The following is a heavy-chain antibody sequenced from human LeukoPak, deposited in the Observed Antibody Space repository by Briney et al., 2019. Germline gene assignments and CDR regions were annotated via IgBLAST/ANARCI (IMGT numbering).Heavy chain of an antibody. CDR1: GGSISSGGYS. Sequence: SETLSLTCAVSGGSISSGGYSWSWIRQPPGKGLEWIGYIYHSGSTYYNPSLKSRVTISVDRSKDQFSLKLSSVTAADTAVYYCARGAYYDFWSGYFQGYNWFDLWGQGTLVTVSS. V-gene: IGHV4-30-2*01. J-gene: IGHJ5*02. CDR3: ARGAYYDFWSGYFQGYNWFDL. D-gene: IGHD3-3*01. CDR2: IYHSGST.